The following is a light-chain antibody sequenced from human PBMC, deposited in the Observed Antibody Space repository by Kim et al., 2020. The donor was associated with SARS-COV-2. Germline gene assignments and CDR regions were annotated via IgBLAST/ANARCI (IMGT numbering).Light chain of an antibody. J-gene: IGLJ2*01. CDR2: EVS. V-gene: IGLV2-18*02. Sequence: QSALTQPPSVSGSPGQSVTISCSGTSDDVGSYNRVSWYQQSPGTAPKLIIYEVSNRPSGVPDRFSGSKSGNTASLTISGLQPEDEADYYCNSYTSTYTWIFGGGTQLTVL. CDR1: SDDVGSYNR. CDR3: NSYTSTYTWI.